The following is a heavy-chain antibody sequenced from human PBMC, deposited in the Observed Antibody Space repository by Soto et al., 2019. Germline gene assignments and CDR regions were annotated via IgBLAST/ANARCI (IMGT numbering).Heavy chain of an antibody. Sequence: PGGSLRLSCAASGFTFSSYAMSWVRQSPGRGLEWVSTVGGRGDTTYYADSVKGRFTISRDNSKNTLYLQMNSLRAEDTAVYYCAKVWFGELFHFDYWGHGTLVTVSS. D-gene: IGHD3-10*01. CDR2: VGGRGDTT. J-gene: IGHJ4*01. V-gene: IGHV3-23*01. CDR1: GFTFSSYA. CDR3: AKVWFGELFHFDY.